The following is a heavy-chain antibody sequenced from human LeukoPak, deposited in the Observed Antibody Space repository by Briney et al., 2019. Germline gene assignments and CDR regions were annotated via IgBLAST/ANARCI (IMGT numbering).Heavy chain of an antibody. CDR1: GYTFTGYY. V-gene: IGHV1-2*02. CDR2: INPNSGGT. CDR3: ARDNDSRDPPHFDY. D-gene: IGHD3-16*01. J-gene: IGHJ4*02. Sequence: ASVKVSCKASGYTFTGYYMHWVRQAPGQGLEWMGWINPNSGGTNYAQKFQGRVTMARDTSISTAYMELSRLRSDDTAVYYCARDNDSRDPPHFDYWGQGTLVTVSS.